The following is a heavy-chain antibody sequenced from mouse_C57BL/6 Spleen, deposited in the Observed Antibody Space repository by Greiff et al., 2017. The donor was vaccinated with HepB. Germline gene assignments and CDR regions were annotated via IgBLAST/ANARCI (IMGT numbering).Heavy chain of an antibody. CDR1: GFTFSDAW. V-gene: IGHV6-6*01. Sequence: EVQGVESGGGLVQPGGSMKLSCAASGFTFSDAWMDWVRQSPEKGLEWVAEIRNKANNHATYYAESVKGRFTISRDDSKSSVYLQMNSLRAEDTGIYYCTRGAYSNYGYFDVWGTGTTVTVSS. J-gene: IGHJ1*03. D-gene: IGHD2-5*01. CDR3: TRGAYSNYGYFDV. CDR2: IRNKANNHAT.